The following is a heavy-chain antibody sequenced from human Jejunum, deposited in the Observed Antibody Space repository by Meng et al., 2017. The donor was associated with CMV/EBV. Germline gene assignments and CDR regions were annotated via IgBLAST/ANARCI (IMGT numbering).Heavy chain of an antibody. Sequence: CAVSGGSISSCYWSWIRQPPGRGLEYIGYLYYSGSTKYNPSLESRVTISIDTSKTQFSLKLSSVTAADTAVYYCARDLGTGLVEYWGQGTRVTVSS. D-gene: IGHD1-1*01. V-gene: IGHV4-59*01. J-gene: IGHJ4*02. CDR3: ARDLGTGLVEY. CDR1: GGSISSCY. CDR2: LYYSGST.